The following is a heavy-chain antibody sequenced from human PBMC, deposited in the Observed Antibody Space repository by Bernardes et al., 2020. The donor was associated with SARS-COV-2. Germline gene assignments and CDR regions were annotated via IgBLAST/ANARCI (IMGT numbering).Heavy chain of an antibody. D-gene: IGHD2-2*01. Sequence: GGSLRLSCAASGFTFSSYAMSWVRQAPGKGLEWVSAISGSGGSTYYADSVKGRFTISRDNSKNTLYLQMNSLRAEDTAVYYCAKPRWYCSSTSCSKGWFDPWGQGTLVTVSS. CDR2: ISGSGGST. J-gene: IGHJ5*02. CDR1: GFTFSSYA. V-gene: IGHV3-23*01. CDR3: AKPRWYCSSTSCSKGWFDP.